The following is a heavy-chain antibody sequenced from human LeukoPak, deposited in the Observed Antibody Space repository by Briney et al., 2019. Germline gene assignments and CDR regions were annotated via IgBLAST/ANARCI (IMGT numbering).Heavy chain of an antibody. D-gene: IGHD6-19*01. J-gene: IGHJ4*02. CDR2: LSGDGGST. Sequence: GGSLRLSCAASGFTFSNYAMSWVRHATGKGLEWVSALSGDGGSTYYADSVRGRFTISRDNSRNTLYLQMNSLRAEDTAVYYCARDPYSSGWYFDFWGQGTLVTVSS. V-gene: IGHV3-23*01. CDR3: ARDPYSSGWYFDF. CDR1: GFTFSNYA.